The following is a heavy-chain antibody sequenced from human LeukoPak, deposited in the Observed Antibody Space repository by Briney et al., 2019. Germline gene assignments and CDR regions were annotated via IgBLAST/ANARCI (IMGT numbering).Heavy chain of an antibody. J-gene: IGHJ5*02. Sequence: PSETLSLTCAVYGGSFSGYYWSWIRQPPGKGLEWIGEINHSGSTNYNPSLKSRVTISVDTSKNQFSLKLSSVTAADTAVYYCARGLGRTLGWFDPWGQGTLVTVSS. CDR3: ARGLGRTLGWFDP. CDR1: GGSFSGYY. D-gene: IGHD1-14*01. V-gene: IGHV4-34*01. CDR2: INHSGST.